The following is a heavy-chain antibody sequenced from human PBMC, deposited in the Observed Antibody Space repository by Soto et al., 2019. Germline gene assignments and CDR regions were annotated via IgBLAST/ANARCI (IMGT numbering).Heavy chain of an antibody. Sequence: ASVKVSCKASGYTFTSYGISWVRQAPGQGLEWMGWISAYNGNTNYAQKLQGRVTMTTDTSTSTAYMELRSLRSDDTAVYYCARTIIAVVPTSFDYWAQGTLVTGSS. J-gene: IGHJ4*02. V-gene: IGHV1-18*01. CDR1: GYTFTSYG. D-gene: IGHD6-19*01. CDR3: ARTIIAVVPTSFDY. CDR2: ISAYNGNT.